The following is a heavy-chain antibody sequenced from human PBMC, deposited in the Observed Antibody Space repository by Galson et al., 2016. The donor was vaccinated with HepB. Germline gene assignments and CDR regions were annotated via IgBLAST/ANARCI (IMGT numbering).Heavy chain of an antibody. J-gene: IGHJ4*02. Sequence: ETLSLICNVSGGSLRSYYWNWIRQPPGKGLEWIGYVYFTGTTNYTPSLKTRVTISADTSKNQFSLKVDSLTAADTAVYYCARGHRYYYDIGYFDYWGQGILVTVSS. V-gene: IGHV4-59*01. CDR1: GGSLRSYY. CDR2: VYFTGTT. CDR3: ARGHRYYYDIGYFDY. D-gene: IGHD3-22*01.